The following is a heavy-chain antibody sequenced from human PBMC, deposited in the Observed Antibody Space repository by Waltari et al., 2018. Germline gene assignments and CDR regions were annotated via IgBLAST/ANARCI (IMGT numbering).Heavy chain of an antibody. CDR2: IYYSGST. CDR3: ARDSSSWHNWFDP. D-gene: IGHD6-13*01. Sequence: QVQLQESGPGLVTPSETLSLTCTVSGGSISSYYWRWIRQPPGKGLEWIGYIYYSGSTNVSPPLKGRVTKSVDTSKNQFSLKLSSVTAADTAVYYCARDSSSWHNWFDPWGQGTLVTVSS. V-gene: IGHV4-59*01. J-gene: IGHJ5*02. CDR1: GGSISSYY.